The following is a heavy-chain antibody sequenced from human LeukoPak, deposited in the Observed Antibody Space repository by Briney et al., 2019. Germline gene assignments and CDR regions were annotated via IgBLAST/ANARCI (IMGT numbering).Heavy chain of an antibody. J-gene: IGHJ3*02. CDR3: ARESWPYYDGSGYYAYEAFDM. V-gene: IGHV4-39*07. D-gene: IGHD3-22*01. CDR1: GGSISSSSYY. CDR2: IYYSGST. Sequence: PSETLSLTCTVSGGSISSSSYYWGWIRQPPGKGLEWIGSIYYSGSTYYNPSLKSRVTISVDTSKNQFSLKLSSVTAADTAVYYCARESWPYYDGSGYYAYEAFDMWGQGTMVTVSS.